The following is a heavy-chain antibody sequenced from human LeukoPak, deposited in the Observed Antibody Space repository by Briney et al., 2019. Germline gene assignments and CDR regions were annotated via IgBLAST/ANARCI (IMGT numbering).Heavy chain of an antibody. CDR1: GFIFSSYS. J-gene: IGHJ3*02. D-gene: IGHD3-22*01. CDR2: ISSSSSTI. Sequence: CXASGFIFSSYSMNWVRQAPGKGLEWVSYISSSSSTIYYAASVKGRFSISRDNAQNSLYLQMNSLRDEDTAVYYXVRXHXRRXYDSQXXDTFDIWGXGTMVTVSS. V-gene: IGHV3-48*02. CDR3: VRXHXRRXYDSQXXDTFDI.